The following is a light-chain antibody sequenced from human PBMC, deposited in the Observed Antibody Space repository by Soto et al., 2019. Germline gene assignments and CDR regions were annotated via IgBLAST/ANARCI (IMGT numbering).Light chain of an antibody. J-gene: IGKJ2*01. V-gene: IGKV1-5*03. Sequence: DIQMTQSPSTLSASKGDRVTITCRASQSISTCLAWFQQKPGKAPKLLLYKTSTLESGVPSRFSGSGSGTEFTLTISSLQPDDFATYYCQQYNSYPYTFGQGTKLEIK. CDR2: KTS. CDR3: QQYNSYPYT. CDR1: QSISTC.